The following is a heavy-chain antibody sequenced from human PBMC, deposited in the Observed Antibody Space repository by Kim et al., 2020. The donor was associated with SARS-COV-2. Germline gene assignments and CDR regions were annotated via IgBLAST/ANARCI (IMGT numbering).Heavy chain of an antibody. J-gene: IGHJ4*02. CDR2: SEK. D-gene: IGHD3-3*01. Sequence: SEKYYVDSVKGRFTISRDNAKNSLYLQMNSPRADDTAVYYCARGWSGFEYWGQGTLVTVSS. V-gene: IGHV3-7*01. CDR3: ARGWSGFEY.